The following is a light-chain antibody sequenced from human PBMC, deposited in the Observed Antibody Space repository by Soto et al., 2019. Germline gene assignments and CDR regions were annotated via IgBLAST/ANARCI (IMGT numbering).Light chain of an antibody. CDR1: QSVSSN. CDR3: QQYSKWPLT. Sequence: EIVLTQSTTTLSLSPGERATLSCRASQSVSSNLAWYQQKPGQAPRLLIYGESTRATGIPARFSGSGSGTEFILTISSLQSEDFAVYYCQQYSKWPLTFGGGTKVDIK. J-gene: IGKJ4*01. CDR2: GES. V-gene: IGKV3-15*01.